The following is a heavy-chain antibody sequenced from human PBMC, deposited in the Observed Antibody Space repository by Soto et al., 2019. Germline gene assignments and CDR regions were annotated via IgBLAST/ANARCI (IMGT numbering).Heavy chain of an antibody. CDR2: IIPILGIA. CDR1: GGTFRSYT. J-gene: IGHJ4*02. Sequence: GAPVKVSCKASGGTFRSYTICWVRQAPGQGLEWMGRIIPILGIANYAQKFQGRVTITADKSTSTAYMELSSLRSEDTAVYYCARAQLYGDPDYFDYWGQGTLVTSPQ. V-gene: IGHV1-69*02. D-gene: IGHD4-17*01. CDR3: ARAQLYGDPDYFDY.